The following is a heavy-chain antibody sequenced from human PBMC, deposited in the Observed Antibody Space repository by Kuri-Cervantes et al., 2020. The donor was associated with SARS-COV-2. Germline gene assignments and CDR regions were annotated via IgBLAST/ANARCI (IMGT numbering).Heavy chain of an antibody. Sequence: GGSLRLSCAASGFTFSNAWMSWVRQAPGKGLEWVGRIKSKTDGGTTDYAAPVKGRFTISRDDSKNTLYLQINSLRAEDTAVYYCARGTGTTYDAIDIWGRGTMVTVSS. CDR2: IKSKTDGGTT. D-gene: IGHD1-7*01. CDR3: ARGTGTTYDAIDI. V-gene: IGHV3-15*01. J-gene: IGHJ3*02. CDR1: GFTFSNAW.